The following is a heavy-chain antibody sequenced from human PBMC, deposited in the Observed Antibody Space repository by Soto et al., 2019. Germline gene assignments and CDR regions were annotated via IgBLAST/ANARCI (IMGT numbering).Heavy chain of an antibody. Sequence: GGSLRLSCAASGFTFSSYAMSWVRQAPGKGLEWVSAISGSGGSTYYADSVKGRFTISRDNSKNTLYLQMNSLRAEDTAVYYCAKSPVWSIAARPPHDQSGMDVWGQGTTVTVSS. J-gene: IGHJ6*02. V-gene: IGHV3-23*01. CDR3: AKSPVWSIAARPPHDQSGMDV. CDR1: GFTFSSYA. D-gene: IGHD6-6*01. CDR2: ISGSGGST.